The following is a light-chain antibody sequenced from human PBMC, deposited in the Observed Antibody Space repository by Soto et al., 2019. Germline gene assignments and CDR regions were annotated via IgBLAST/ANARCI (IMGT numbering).Light chain of an antibody. J-gene: IGLJ1*01. V-gene: IGLV6-57*03. Sequence: NFMLTQPHSVSESPGKTVTISCTRSGGSIASGYVQWYRQRPGSAPTTVIYEDNQRPSGVPDRFSGSIDSSSNSASLTISGLQTEDEADYYCKSYPSSYPYVFGTGTKLTVL. CDR2: EDN. CDR3: KSYPSSYPYV. CDR1: GGSIASGY.